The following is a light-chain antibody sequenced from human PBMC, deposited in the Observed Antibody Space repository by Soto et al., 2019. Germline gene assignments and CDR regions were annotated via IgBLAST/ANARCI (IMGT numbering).Light chain of an antibody. J-gene: IGKJ2*01. CDR2: GAS. V-gene: IGKV3-20*01. Sequence: EIVLTQSPGTLSLSPGERATLSCRASQSVSSSYLAWYQHKPGQAPRLLIYGASSRATGIPDRFSGSGSGTDCTLTISRLEPEDFAVYYCQQYGSSPHTFGQGPKLEIK. CDR1: QSVSSSY. CDR3: QQYGSSPHT.